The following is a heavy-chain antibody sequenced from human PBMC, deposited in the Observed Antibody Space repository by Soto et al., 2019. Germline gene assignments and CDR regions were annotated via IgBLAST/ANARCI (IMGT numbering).Heavy chain of an antibody. CDR1: GFTFSSFA. CDR2: ISGSGDGT. Sequence: EVQLLESGGGLVQPGGSLRLSCAASGFTFSSFALSWVRQAPGKGLEWVSAISGSGDGTDYADSVKGRFTISRDNSKNTLYLQMNSLRAEDTAVYYCAGPGYSSQDYWCQGALVTVSS. CDR3: AGPGYSSQDY. D-gene: IGHD5-18*01. J-gene: IGHJ4*02. V-gene: IGHV3-23*01.